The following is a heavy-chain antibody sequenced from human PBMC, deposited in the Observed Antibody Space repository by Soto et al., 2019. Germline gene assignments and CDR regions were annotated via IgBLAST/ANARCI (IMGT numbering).Heavy chain of an antibody. V-gene: IGHV4-34*01. CDR2: VHPSGST. Sequence: SETLSLTCALFSPSLGDHYWAWIRQSPDTGQERIGEVHPSGSTDYIPSLKSRLTLSLDTSKNTLSLQMYSLSAEDTGVYYCARSPSRWSPYFHNYGMDVWGQGTTVTVSS. D-gene: IGHD6-13*01. CDR1: SPSLGDHY. J-gene: IGHJ6*02. CDR3: ARSPSRWSPYFHNYGMDV.